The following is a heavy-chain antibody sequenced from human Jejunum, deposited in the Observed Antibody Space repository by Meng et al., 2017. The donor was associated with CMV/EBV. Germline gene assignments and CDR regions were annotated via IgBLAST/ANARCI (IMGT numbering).Heavy chain of an antibody. CDR2: IHYSEST. CDR1: GGSISSYY. V-gene: IGHV4-59*01. Sequence: VSGGSISSYYWSWGRQSPGKGLEWLGYIHYSESTKYNPSLESRVTMSLDRSRNQFSLRLSSVTAADTAVYFCVRGVSPTEWPLEKWGQGTLVTVSS. J-gene: IGHJ4*02. CDR3: VRGVSPTEWPLEK. D-gene: IGHD3-3*01.